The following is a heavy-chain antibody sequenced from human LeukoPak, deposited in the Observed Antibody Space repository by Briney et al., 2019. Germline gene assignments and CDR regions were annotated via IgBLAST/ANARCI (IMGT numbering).Heavy chain of an antibody. D-gene: IGHD5-12*01. CDR2: IKQDGSEK. CDR3: ARDGTYTDYDPDFDI. V-gene: IGHV3-7*01. CDR1: GFTFSRFW. J-gene: IGHJ4*02. Sequence: GGSLRLSCAASGFTFSRFWMSWVRQAPGKGLEGVANIKQDGSEKYYVDSVKGRFTISRDNAKNSLNLQMNSLRAEDTAVFYCARDGTYTDYDPDFDIWGQGTLVTVSS.